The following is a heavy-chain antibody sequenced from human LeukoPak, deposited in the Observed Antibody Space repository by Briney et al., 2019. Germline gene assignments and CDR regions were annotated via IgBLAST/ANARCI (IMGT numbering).Heavy chain of an antibody. CDR2: IYFSGST. V-gene: IGHV4-59*01. J-gene: IGHJ6*02. Sequence: SETLSLTCTVSSGSIKGYYWNWIRQPPGKGLEWIGYIYFSGSTNYNPSLQSRVTISVDTSKNQFSLKLNSVTAADTAVYFCARGEALRQNYGMDVWGQGTTVTVSS. CDR3: ARGEALRQNYGMDV. CDR1: SGSIKGYY.